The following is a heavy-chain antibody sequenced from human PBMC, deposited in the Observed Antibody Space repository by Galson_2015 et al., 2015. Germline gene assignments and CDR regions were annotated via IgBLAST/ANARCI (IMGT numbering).Heavy chain of an antibody. CDR2: IYYNGKT. V-gene: IGHV4-59*01. CDR3: ARGFISAAGDYDY. J-gene: IGHJ4*02. Sequence: GLEWIGNIYYNGKTNYNPSLKSRVTISVDTSKNQFSLRLNSVTAADTAVYYCARGFISAAGDYDYWGQGTLVIVSS. D-gene: IGHD6-25*01.